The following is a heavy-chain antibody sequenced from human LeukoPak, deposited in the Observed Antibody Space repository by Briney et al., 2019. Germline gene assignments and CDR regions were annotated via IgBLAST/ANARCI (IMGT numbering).Heavy chain of an antibody. CDR1: GGSIRSSYYY. Sequence: SETLSLTCTVSGGSIRSSYYYWGWIRQPPGKGLEWIGSIYDSGSTYYNPSLKSRVTISVDTSKNQFSLKLSSVTAADTAVYYCARYATGSPFDYWGQGTLVTVSS. J-gene: IGHJ4*02. CDR2: IYDSGST. V-gene: IGHV4-39*01. CDR3: ARYATGSPFDY. D-gene: IGHD3-10*01.